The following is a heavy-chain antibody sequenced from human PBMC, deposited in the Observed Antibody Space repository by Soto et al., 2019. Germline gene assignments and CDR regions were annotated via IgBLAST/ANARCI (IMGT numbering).Heavy chain of an antibody. D-gene: IGHD2-15*01. CDR1: GFTFDDYA. V-gene: IGHV3-9*01. J-gene: IGHJ5*01. CDR3: AKSGEPGVVAATSFDS. CDR2: ISANGGSI. Sequence: EVQLVESGGRLIQPGKSLRLSCAASGFTFDDYAMHWVRQVPGKGLEWVSGISANGGSIRYGDSVKGRFTISRDNAKNSLFLQMNNLRAGDTALYYCAKSGEPGVVAATSFDSWGQGTLVTVSS.